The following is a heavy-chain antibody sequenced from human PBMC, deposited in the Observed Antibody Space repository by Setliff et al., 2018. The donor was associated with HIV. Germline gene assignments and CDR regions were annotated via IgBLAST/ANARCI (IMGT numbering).Heavy chain of an antibody. V-gene: IGHV4-34*01. CDR3: AGGPGTTSIDY. CDR2: INHSGST. Sequence: SETLSLTCAVYGGSYSGYYWSWIRQPPGKGLEWIGEINHSGSTNYNMSLWSRVTISLDASRNQFSLGLISVTAADTAVYYCAGGPGTTSIDYWAQGTLVTVSS. CDR1: GGSYSGYY. D-gene: IGHD1-26*01. J-gene: IGHJ4*02.